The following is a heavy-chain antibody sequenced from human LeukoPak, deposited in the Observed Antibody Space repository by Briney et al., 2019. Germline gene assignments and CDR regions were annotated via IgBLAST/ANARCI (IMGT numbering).Heavy chain of an antibody. Sequence: GESLKISCKGSGYPFTSYWIAWVRPIPGKGLDWLGIIYPGDSDTRYSPSVQGQVTISADKSINTAYLQWSSLKASDNAMYFCARRAVSAEYFQYWGQGTLVTVSS. CDR1: GYPFTSYW. CDR2: IYPGDSDT. V-gene: IGHV5-51*01. J-gene: IGHJ1*01. D-gene: IGHD2-8*01. CDR3: ARRAVSAEYFQY.